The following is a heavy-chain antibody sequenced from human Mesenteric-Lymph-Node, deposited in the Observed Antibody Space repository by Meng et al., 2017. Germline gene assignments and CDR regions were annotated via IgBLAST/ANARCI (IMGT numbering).Heavy chain of an antibody. D-gene: IGHD5-12*01. Sequence: QVQLQESGPGLVKPSQTLSPTCTVSDGFTTSDDYYWSWICQPPGKGLEWIGYIHYSGTTYYNPSLKSRIAISLDTSKNQFSLNLNSVTAADAAVYYCARDSPGGYGYFDSWGQGTLVTVSS. CDR2: IHYSGTT. CDR1: DGFTTSDDYY. J-gene: IGHJ4*02. CDR3: ARDSPGGYGYFDS. V-gene: IGHV4-30-4*01.